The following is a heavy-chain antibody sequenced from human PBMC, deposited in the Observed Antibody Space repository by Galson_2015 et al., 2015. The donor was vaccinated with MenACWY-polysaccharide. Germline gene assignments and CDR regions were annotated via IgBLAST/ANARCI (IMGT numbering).Heavy chain of an antibody. V-gene: IGHV3-7*05. Sequence: SLRLSCAASGFSLSSFWMSWVRQAPGKGLEWVANIKQDGSEKYYVDSVKGRFTISRDNAKNSLYLQMNSLRAEDTAVYYCARGEAAAGNVFDIWGQGTMAIVSS. CDR1: GFSLSSFW. J-gene: IGHJ3*02. D-gene: IGHD6-13*01. CDR2: IKQDGSEK. CDR3: ARGEAAAGNVFDI.